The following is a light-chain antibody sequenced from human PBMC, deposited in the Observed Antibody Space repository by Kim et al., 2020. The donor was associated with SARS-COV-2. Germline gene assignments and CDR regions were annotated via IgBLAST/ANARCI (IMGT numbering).Light chain of an antibody. CDR1: QDVRKD. V-gene: IGKV1-17*01. J-gene: IGKJ1*01. CDR3: LQYNDFPWT. CDR2: DAS. Sequence: ASVGARVSLTSRAHQDVRKDLSWYQQTPGPSPQRLISDASSLQSGVPTRFSGSGSGTEFTLTVSSLQPEDFATYYCLQYNDFPWTFGQGTEVDIK.